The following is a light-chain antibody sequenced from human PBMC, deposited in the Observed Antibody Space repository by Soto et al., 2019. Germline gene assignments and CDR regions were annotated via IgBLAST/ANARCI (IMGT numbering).Light chain of an antibody. CDR3: QQSYDGPRT. J-gene: IGKJ1*01. Sequence: DIQMTQSPSSLSASVGDRVTITCRASQNINTYLNWYQQKPGKAPNLLIYAASSLQSGFPSRFSGSGSGTDFTLTVSSLQPEDFATYYCQQSYDGPRTFGQGTKVAIK. CDR2: AAS. CDR1: QNINTY. V-gene: IGKV1-39*01.